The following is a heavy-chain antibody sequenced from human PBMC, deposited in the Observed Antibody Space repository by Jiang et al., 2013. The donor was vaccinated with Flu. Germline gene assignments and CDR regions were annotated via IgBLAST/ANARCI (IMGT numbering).Heavy chain of an antibody. J-gene: IGHJ4*02. CDR1: GGTFSSYA. D-gene: IGHD6-19*01. V-gene: IGHV1-69*06. CDR3: ARGGVKGSVLHSSGWYRSYFDY. Sequence: SCKASGGTFSSYAISWVRQAPGQGLEWMGGIIPIFGTANYAQKFQGRVTITADKSTSTAYMELSSLRSEDTAVYYCARGGVKGSVLHSSGWYRSYFDYWGQGTLVTVSS. CDR2: IIPIFGTA.